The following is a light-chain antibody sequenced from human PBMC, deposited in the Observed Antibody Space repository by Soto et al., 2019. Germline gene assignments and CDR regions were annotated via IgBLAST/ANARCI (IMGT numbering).Light chain of an antibody. CDR3: RQYYRSRT. CDR2: GAS. CDR1: QGVNTN. V-gene: IGKV3-15*01. Sequence: VITYTAAPLSLSRGERATFSCRASQGVNTNLAWYQLKPGQAPRLLVYGASIRATGIPARFSGSGSGTEYSLTISSLQSEDVAVYYCRQYYRSRTFGQGTKVDIK. J-gene: IGKJ1*01.